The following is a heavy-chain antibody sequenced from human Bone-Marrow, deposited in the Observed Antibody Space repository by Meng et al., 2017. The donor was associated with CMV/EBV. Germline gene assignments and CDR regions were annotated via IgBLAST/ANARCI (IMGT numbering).Heavy chain of an antibody. J-gene: IGHJ6*02. CDR1: GFTFSSYA. V-gene: IGHV3-30-3*01. CDR2: ISYDGSNK. CDR3: ARAAADYYYYYGMDV. D-gene: IGHD6-13*01. Sequence: GGSLRLSCAASGFTFSSYAMHWVRQAPGKGLEWVAVISYDGSNKYYADSVKGRFTISRDNSKNTLYLQMNSLRAEDTAVYYCARAAADYYYYYGMDVWGPGNTVNVSS.